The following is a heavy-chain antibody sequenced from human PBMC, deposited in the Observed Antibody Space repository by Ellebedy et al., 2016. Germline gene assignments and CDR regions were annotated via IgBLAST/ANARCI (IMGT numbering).Heavy chain of an antibody. V-gene: IGHV1-18*01. D-gene: IGHD2-15*01. CDR3: ARTIGYGGNSCDY. Sequence: KLQGRVTMTTDTSTSTAYMELRSLRSDDTAVYYCARTIGYGGNSCDYWGQGTLVTVSS. J-gene: IGHJ4*02.